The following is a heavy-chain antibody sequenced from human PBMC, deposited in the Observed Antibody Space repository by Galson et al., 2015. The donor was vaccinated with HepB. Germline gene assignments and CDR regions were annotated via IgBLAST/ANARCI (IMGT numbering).Heavy chain of an antibody. CDR3: TTDPVGWLLAY. J-gene: IGHJ4*02. Sequence: SLRLSCAASGFTFSDAWMNWVRQAPGRGLEWVARIKSKTDGGTTDDAAPVQVRFTIYRDESTKMMHLHIKSLKAEDADVYYCTTDPVGWLLAYWGQGTLVTVSS. CDR1: GFTFSDAW. D-gene: IGHD5-12*01. V-gene: IGHV3-15*01. CDR2: IKSKTDGGTT.